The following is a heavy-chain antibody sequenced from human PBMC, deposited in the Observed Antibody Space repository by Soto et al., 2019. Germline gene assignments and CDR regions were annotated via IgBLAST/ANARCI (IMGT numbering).Heavy chain of an antibody. Sequence: PSETLSLTCAVSGGSISSSNLWTWVRQPPGKGLEWIGEIYHGGSTNYNPSLKSRVTISVDKSKNQFSLRLSSVTAADTAVYYCARSPRSIAAGGIDYWGQGIPVTVSS. CDR2: IYHGGST. J-gene: IGHJ4*02. D-gene: IGHD6-13*01. CDR3: ARSPRSIAAGGIDY. V-gene: IGHV4-4*02. CDR1: GGSISSSNL.